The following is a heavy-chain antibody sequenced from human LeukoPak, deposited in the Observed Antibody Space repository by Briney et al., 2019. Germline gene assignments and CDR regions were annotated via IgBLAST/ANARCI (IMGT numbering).Heavy chain of an antibody. J-gene: IGHJ4*02. CDR1: GYTFTGYY. CDR2: INPNSGVT. V-gene: IGHV1-2*02. CDR3: ARGHSAVLLRYFDWSDLYYFDY. Sequence: ASVKVSCKASGYTFTGYYMHWVRQAPGQGLEWMGWINPNSGVTTYAQKFQGRVTMTRDTSISTAYMELSWLRSDDTAVYYCARGHSAVLLRYFDWSDLYYFDYWGQGTLVTVSS. D-gene: IGHD3-9*01.